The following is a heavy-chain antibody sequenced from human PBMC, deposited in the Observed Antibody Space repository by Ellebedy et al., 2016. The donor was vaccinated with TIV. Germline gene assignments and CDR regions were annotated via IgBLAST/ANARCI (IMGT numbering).Heavy chain of an antibody. V-gene: IGHV4-39*07. CDR2: INHSGTT. CDR3: ARGQGLQERGRYSSSLVRRSGYFDY. CDR1: GGSISSSSYY. Sequence: MPSETLSLTCAVSGGSISSSSYYWSWIRQPPGTGLEWIGEINHSGTTKYNPSLKSRVTLSVDTSKNQFSLKRSSVTAADTAVYNCARGQGLQERGRYSSSLVRRSGYFDYWGQGTLVTVSS. D-gene: IGHD6-13*01. J-gene: IGHJ4*02.